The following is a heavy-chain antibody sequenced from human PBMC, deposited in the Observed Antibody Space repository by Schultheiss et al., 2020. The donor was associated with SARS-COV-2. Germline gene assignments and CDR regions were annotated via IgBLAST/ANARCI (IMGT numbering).Heavy chain of an antibody. V-gene: IGHV4-38-2*01. J-gene: IGHJ4*02. CDR1: GYSISSGYC. CDR2: IYYSGST. CDR3: ARKHTAIDY. D-gene: IGHD5-18*01. Sequence: SETLSLTCAVSGYSISSGYCWGWIRQPPGRGLEWIGYIYYSGSTNYNPSLKSRVTISVDTSKNQFSLKLSSVTAADTAVYYCARKHTAIDYWGQGTLVTVSS.